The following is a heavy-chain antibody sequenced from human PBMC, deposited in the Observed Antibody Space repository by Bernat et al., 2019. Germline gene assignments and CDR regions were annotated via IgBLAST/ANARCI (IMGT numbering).Heavy chain of an antibody. V-gene: IGHV3-33*01. CDR3: ARDMVRGIDPDAFDI. J-gene: IGHJ3*02. D-gene: IGHD2-21*01. Sequence: VQLVESGGGVVQPGRSLRLSCAASGFTFSSYGMHWVRQAPGKGLEWVAVIWYDGSNKYYADSVKGRFTISRDNSKNTLYLQMNSLRAEDTAVYYCARDMVRGIDPDAFDIWGQGTMVTVSS. CDR1: GFTFSSYG. CDR2: IWYDGSNK.